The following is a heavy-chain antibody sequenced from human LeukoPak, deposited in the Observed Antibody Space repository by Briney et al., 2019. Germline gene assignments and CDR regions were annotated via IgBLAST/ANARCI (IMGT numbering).Heavy chain of an antibody. D-gene: IGHD2-15*01. CDR3: EKDSHLDV. J-gene: IGHJ6*02. CDR2: IHSSGNS. CDR1: GGSISGTDLY. Sequence: SEALSPTCTVSGGSISGTDLYWGWIRQLPGKGLEWIGNIHSSGNSFCNPSLKSRVTISVDTSKNQFSLKLSSVTAADTAVYYCEKDSHLDVWGQGTTVTVSS. V-gene: IGHV4-39*01.